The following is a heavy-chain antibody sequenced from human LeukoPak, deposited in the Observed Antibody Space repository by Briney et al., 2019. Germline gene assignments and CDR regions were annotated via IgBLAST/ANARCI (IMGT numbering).Heavy chain of an antibody. V-gene: IGHV1-18*01. CDR1: GYTFTSYG. D-gene: IGHD5-12*01. CDR3: ARSRYSGYDYLL. CDR2: ISTYNGNT. J-gene: IGHJ4*02. Sequence: ASVKVCCKASGYTFTSYGISWVRQAPGQGLEWMGWISTYNGNTNYAQKLQGRVTMTTDTSTSTAYMELRSLRSDDTAVYYCARSRYSGYDYLLWGQGTLVTVSS.